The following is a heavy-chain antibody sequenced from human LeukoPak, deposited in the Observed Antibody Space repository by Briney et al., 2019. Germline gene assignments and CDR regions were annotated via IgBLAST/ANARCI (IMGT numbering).Heavy chain of an antibody. CDR3: ARVATIFGVVTSNWFDP. J-gene: IGHJ5*02. Sequence: SETLSLTCTVSDGSISSSSYSWGWIRQPPGRGLEWIANIYHSGNTSYNPSLKSRVTISVDTSKNQFSLKLSSVTAADTAVYYCARVATIFGVVTSNWFDPWGQGTLVTVSS. CDR2: IYHSGNT. CDR1: DGSISSSSYS. D-gene: IGHD3-3*01. V-gene: IGHV4-39*07.